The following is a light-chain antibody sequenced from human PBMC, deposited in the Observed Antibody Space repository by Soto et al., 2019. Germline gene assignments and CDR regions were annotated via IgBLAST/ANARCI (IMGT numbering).Light chain of an antibody. J-gene: IGLJ1*01. V-gene: IGLV2-14*01. CDR2: EVS. CDR3: NSYAGDIIRFV. Sequence: QSVLTQPASVSGSPGQSITISCTGTSSDVGGYNYVSWYQQHPGKAPKLMIYEVSNRPLGVSNRFSGSKSGNTASLTISGLQADDEADYYCNSYAGDIIRFVFGTGTKVTVL. CDR1: SSDVGGYNY.